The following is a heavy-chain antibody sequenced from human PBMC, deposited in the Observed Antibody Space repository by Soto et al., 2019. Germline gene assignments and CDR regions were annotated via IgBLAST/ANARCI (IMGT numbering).Heavy chain of an antibody. CDR3: EKVPDAFLRSAAGTDF. Sequence: EVQVLESGGGLVQPGGSLRLSCAASGFTFNTFGMNWVRQAPGKGLEWVSAISGSGGSTYYADSVKGRFTISRDNSKNMVYLQMNGRGVDDRAVYYGEKVPDAFLRSAAGTDFWGQGTLVPVSS. CDR2: ISGSGGST. V-gene: IGHV3-23*01. D-gene: IGHD6-13*01. CDR1: GFTFNTFG. J-gene: IGHJ4*02.